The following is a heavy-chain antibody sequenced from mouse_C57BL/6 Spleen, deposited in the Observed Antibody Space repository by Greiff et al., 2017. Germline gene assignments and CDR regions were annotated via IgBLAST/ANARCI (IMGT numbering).Heavy chain of an antibody. V-gene: IGHV2-2*01. CDR2: IGSGGST. Sequence: VQLQQSGPGLVQPSQSLSITCTVSGFSLTSYGVHWVRQSPGKGLEWLGVIGSGGSTDYTAAFISRLSISKDNSKSQVFFKMNSLQADDTAIYYCARNFYYDHLYAMDYWGQGTSVTVSS. CDR3: ARNFYYDHLYAMDY. CDR1: GFSLTSYG. J-gene: IGHJ4*01. D-gene: IGHD2-4*01.